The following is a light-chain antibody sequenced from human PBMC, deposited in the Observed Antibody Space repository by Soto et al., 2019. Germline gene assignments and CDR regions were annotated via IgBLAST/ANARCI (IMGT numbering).Light chain of an antibody. J-gene: IGLJ2*01. CDR3: SSFSQTSTEVI. CDR2: DVS. Sequence: QSALTQPASVSGSPGQSITIPCSGSSSDVGGYNYVAWYQQHPGKVPKLMIYDVSNRPSGVSNRFSGSKSGYTASLTISGLQAEDEADYFCSSFSQTSTEVIFGGGTKVTVL. CDR1: SSDVGGYNY. V-gene: IGLV2-14*03.